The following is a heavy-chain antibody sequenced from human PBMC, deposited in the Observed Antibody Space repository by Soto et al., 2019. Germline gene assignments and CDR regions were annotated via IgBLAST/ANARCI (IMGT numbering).Heavy chain of an antibody. Sequence: QVRLQQWGAGLLKPSQTLSLTCGISGGYFSANYWSWIRQPPGKGPEWLGEINHSGYTDYNPSLQSRVTISADTSKKQFSLILSFVTAADTPVYYCATGVLFSSWGQGTLVTVSS. J-gene: IGHJ5*02. CDR3: ATGVLFSS. CDR1: GGYFSANY. CDR2: INHSGYT. V-gene: IGHV4-34*02. D-gene: IGHD3-10*01.